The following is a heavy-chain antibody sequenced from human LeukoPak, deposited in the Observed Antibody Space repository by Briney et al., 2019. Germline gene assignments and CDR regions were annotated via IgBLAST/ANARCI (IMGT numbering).Heavy chain of an antibody. J-gene: IGHJ4*02. CDR1: VFTFDDYG. Sequence: PGGSLRLSCAASVFTFDDYGMSWVRQAPGKGLEWVSGINWNGGSTGYADPVKGRFTISRDNAKNSLYLQMNSLRAEDTALYYCARTYYYDSSPFDYWGQGTLVTVSS. V-gene: IGHV3-20*04. CDR2: INWNGGST. CDR3: ARTYYYDSSPFDY. D-gene: IGHD3-22*01.